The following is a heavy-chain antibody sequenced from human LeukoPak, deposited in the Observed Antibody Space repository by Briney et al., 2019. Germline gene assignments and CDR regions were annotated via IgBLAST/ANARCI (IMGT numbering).Heavy chain of an antibody. CDR2: ISGSGGST. V-gene: IGHV3-23*01. CDR1: GFTFSSYA. D-gene: IGHD6-13*01. CDR3: AEGSWHNWFDP. J-gene: IGHJ5*02. Sequence: GGSLRLSCAASGFTFSSYAMSWVRQAPGKGLEWVSAISGSGGSTYYADSVKGRFTISRDNSKNTLYLQMKSLRAEDTAVYYCAEGSWHNWFDPWGQGTLVTVSS.